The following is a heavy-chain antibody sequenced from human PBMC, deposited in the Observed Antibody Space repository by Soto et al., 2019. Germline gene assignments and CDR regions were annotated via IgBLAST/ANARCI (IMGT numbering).Heavy chain of an antibody. CDR3: ARGAYYYYCCCYLHHDLFAI. V-gene: IGHV3-33*01. CDR1: GFTFSSYG. CDR2: IWYDGSNK. Sequence: GGSLRLSCAASGFTFSSYGMHWVRQAPGKGLEWVAVIWYDGSNKYYADSVKGRFTISRDNSKNTLYLQMNSLRAEDTAVYYCARGAYYYYCCCYLHHDLFAIWGQRTTVTVSS. D-gene: IGHD3-22*01. J-gene: IGHJ3*02.